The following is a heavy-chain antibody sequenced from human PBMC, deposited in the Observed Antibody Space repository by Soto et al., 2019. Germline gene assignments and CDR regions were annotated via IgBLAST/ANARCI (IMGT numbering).Heavy chain of an antibody. D-gene: IGHD3-3*01. Sequence: WWSWVRQAPGKGLGWIGEIDPGDSDTRYSPSFQGQVTISADKSISTAYLQWSSLKASDTAMYYCARHGILGVVQYYYYGMDVWGQGTTVTVSS. CDR1: W. V-gene: IGHV5-51*01. CDR3: ARHGILGVVQYYYYGMDV. CDR2: IDPGDSDT. J-gene: IGHJ6*02.